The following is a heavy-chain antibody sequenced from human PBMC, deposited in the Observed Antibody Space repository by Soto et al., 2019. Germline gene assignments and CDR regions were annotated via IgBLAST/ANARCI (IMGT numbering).Heavy chain of an antibody. CDR2: ISAYNGNT. V-gene: IGHV1-18*03. CDR3: ARTPFGGELFPDFDY. Sequence: ASVKVSCKASGYTFTSYGISWVRQAPGQGLEWMGWISAYNGNTNYAQKLQGRVTMTTDTSTSTAYMELRSLRSDDMAVYYCARTPFGGELFPDFDYWGQGTLVTVSS. CDR1: GYTFTSYG. D-gene: IGHD3-10*01. J-gene: IGHJ4*02.